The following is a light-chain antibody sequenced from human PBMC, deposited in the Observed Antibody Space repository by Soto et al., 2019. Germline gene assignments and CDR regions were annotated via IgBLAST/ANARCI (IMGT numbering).Light chain of an antibody. Sequence: EIELTQSPATLSLSPVERATLSCRASQSVSSFLVWYQQKPGQAPRLLIYDASNRATGTPARFSGSGSGTDFTLTISSLEPEDSAVYYCQQRYVWLTFGGGTKV. CDR1: QSVSSF. CDR3: QQRYVWLT. J-gene: IGKJ4*01. CDR2: DAS. V-gene: IGKV3-11*01.